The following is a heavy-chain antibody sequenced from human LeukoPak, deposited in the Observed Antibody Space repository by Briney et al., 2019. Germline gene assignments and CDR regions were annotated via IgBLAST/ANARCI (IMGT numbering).Heavy chain of an antibody. CDR3: ARLGAGWYVY. V-gene: IGHV3-7*05. Sequence: GGSLRLSCAASGFTFSNYWMSWVRQAPGKGWEWVANIKEDGSETYYVDSVKGRFTISRDNAKNSLYLQMNSLRAEDTAVYHCARLGAGWYVYWGQGTLVTVSS. CDR1: GFTFSNYW. J-gene: IGHJ4*02. CDR2: IKEDGSET. D-gene: IGHD6-19*01.